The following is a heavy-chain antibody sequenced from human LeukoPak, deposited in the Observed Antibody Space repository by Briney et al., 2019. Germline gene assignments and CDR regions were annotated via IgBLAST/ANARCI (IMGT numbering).Heavy chain of an antibody. J-gene: IGHJ4*02. CDR3: VRGDSREL. Sequence: GGSLRLSCAASGFTFNTFTMNWVRQAPGKGLEWVSSIGRSSIDKYYADSVRGRFTIYRDNAKNYLYVKMNSLRAEDPAEYLYVRGDSRELGGQGTLVTVSS. V-gene: IGHV3-21*01. CDR1: GFTFNTFT. D-gene: IGHD3-22*01. CDR2: IGRSSIDK.